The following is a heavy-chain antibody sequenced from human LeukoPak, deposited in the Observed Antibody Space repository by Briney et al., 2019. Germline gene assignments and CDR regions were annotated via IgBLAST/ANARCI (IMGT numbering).Heavy chain of an antibody. CDR2: ICYTGST. Sequence: PSETLSLTCTVSGGSISTYYWSWIRQPPGKGLEWIGYICYTGSTNYNPSLKSRVTISGDTSKNQFSLKLSSVTAADTAVYYCVREFDYWGQGTLVTVSS. V-gene: IGHV4-59*01. CDR1: GGSISTYY. J-gene: IGHJ4*02. CDR3: VREFDY.